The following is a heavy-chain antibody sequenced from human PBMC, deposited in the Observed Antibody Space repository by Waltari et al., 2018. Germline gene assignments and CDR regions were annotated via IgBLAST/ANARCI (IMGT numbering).Heavy chain of an antibody. V-gene: IGHV4-38-2*01. D-gene: IGHD6-19*01. CDR3: ASDLGGTAVATDAFDI. CDR1: GGSLRSGYY. J-gene: IGHJ3*02. Sequence: QVQLQQSGPGQVKPSETLSLTCAVSGGSLRSGYYCGWIRQPLGKGLEWIGSVSHSGSTYYNPSLKSRVTISIHMSKHQFSLELRSVTAADTAVYFCASDLGGTAVATDAFDIWGQGTMVIVSS. CDR2: VSHSGST.